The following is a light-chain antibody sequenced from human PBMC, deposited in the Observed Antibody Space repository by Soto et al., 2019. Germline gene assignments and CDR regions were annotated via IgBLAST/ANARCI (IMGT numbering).Light chain of an antibody. Sequence: EIVLTQSPGTLSLSPGERATLSCRASQSVSSSYLAWYQQKPSQAPRLLIYGASSRATGIPDRFSGSGSGTDFTLTISRLEPDDFAVYYYQQYGSSPWTFGQGTKVVIK. CDR1: QSVSSSY. CDR3: QQYGSSPWT. V-gene: IGKV3-20*01. J-gene: IGKJ1*01. CDR2: GAS.